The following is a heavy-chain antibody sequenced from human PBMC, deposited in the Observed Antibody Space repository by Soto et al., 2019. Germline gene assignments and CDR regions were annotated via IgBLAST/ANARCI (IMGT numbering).Heavy chain of an antibody. J-gene: IGHJ4*02. CDR2: INHSGST. V-gene: IGHV4-34*01. CDR1: GGSFSGYY. CDR3: ARARTPDYFDY. Sequence: SETLSLTCAVYGGSFSGYYWSWIRQPPGKGLEWIGEINHSGSTNYNPSLKSRVTISVDTPKNQFSLKLSSVTAADTAVYYCARARTPDYFDYWGQGTLVTVSS.